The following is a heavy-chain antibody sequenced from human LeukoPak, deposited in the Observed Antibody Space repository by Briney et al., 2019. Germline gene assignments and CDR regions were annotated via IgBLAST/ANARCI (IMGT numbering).Heavy chain of an antibody. J-gene: IGHJ4*02. CDR2: IYPGDSDT. D-gene: IGHD1-26*01. Sequence: GESLKISCKGSGYSFTNFWIGWVRQMPGKGLEWMGIIYPGDSDTRYSPSFQGQVTISAAKSISTAYLQWSSLKASDTAIYYCARSASAYYNVFDYWGQGTLVTVS. CDR1: GYSFTNFW. V-gene: IGHV5-51*01. CDR3: ARSASAYYNVFDY.